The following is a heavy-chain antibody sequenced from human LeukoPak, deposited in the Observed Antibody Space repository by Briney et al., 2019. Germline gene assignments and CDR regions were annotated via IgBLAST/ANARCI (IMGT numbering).Heavy chain of an antibody. CDR3: ARADSWNYVPLDC. CDR1: GDSVKNYY. V-gene: IGHV4-59*02. Sequence: SETLSLTCSVSGDSVKNYYWSWVRQPPGKGLDWIGHVYHTGSTLYNPSLKSRVTISIDTSKKHFSLTLASVTAADTAVYFCARADSWNYVPLDCWGQGTLVTVSA. CDR2: VYHTGST. J-gene: IGHJ4*02. D-gene: IGHD1-7*01.